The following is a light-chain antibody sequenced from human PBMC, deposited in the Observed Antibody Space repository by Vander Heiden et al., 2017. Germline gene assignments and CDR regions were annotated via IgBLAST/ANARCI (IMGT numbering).Light chain of an antibody. CDR2: DNN. CDR3: GTWDSTLSVVV. J-gene: IGLJ2*01. V-gene: IGLV1-51*01. CDR1: TSNIGINY. Sequence: QSVLTQPPSVSAAPGQKVTISCSGSTSNIGINYVSWYQQFPGGAPKLLMYDNNKRPSGIPDRFSGSKSGTSATLGITGLQTGDEADYYCGTWDSTLSVVVFGGGTKLTGL.